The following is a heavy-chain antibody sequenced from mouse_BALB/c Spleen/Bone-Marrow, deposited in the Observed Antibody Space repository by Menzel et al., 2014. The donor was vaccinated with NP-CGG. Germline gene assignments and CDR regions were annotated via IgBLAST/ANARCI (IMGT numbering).Heavy chain of an antibody. CDR2: INPYNGGS. CDR1: GYSYAGYT. D-gene: IGHD1-1*01. V-gene: IGHV1-18*01. Sequence: EVQLQQSGPELVKPGASMKISCKASGYSYAGYTMNWVKQSHGKNLEWIGLINPYNGGSSYNQKFKGKATLTVDKSSSTAYMELLSLTSEDSAVYCCARGGYGSSYGFAYWGQGTLVTVSA. J-gene: IGHJ3*01. CDR3: ARGGYGSSYGFAY.